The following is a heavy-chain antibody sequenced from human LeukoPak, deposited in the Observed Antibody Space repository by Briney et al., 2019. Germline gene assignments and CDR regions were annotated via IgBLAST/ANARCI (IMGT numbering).Heavy chain of an antibody. Sequence: PGGSLRLSCAASGFTFSDYYMSWIRQAPGKGLEWVSYISSSGSTIYYADSVKGRFTISRDNAKNSLYLQMNSLRAEDTAVYYCARDSAHDYGNYIDYYYGMDVWGQGTTVTVSS. J-gene: IGHJ6*02. D-gene: IGHD4-11*01. CDR2: ISSSGSTI. CDR1: GFTFSDYY. V-gene: IGHV3-11*01. CDR3: ARDSAHDYGNYIDYYYGMDV.